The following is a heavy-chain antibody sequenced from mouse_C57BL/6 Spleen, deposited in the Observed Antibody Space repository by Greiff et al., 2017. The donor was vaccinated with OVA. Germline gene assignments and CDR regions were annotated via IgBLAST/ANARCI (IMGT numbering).Heavy chain of an antibody. Sequence: VQLKESGPELVKPGASVKISCKASGYSFTDYNMNWVKQSNGKSLEWIGVINPNYGTTSYNQKFKGKATLTVDKSSSTAYMQLNSLTSEDAAVYYCARGPHSSGYHYFDYWGQGTTLTVSS. J-gene: IGHJ2*01. CDR3: ARGPHSSGYHYFDY. CDR2: INPNYGTT. D-gene: IGHD3-2*02. V-gene: IGHV1-39*01. CDR1: GYSFTDYN.